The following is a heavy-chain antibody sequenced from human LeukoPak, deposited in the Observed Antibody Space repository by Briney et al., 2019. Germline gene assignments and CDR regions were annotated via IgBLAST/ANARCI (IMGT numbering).Heavy chain of an antibody. V-gene: IGHV3-13*01. J-gene: IGHJ6*04. CDR2: IGTAGDA. D-gene: IGHD6-6*01. CDR1: GFTFNTYD. CDR3: VRTGSQYMYHGMDV. Sequence: GGSLRLFCAASGFTFNTYDMHWVRQTAGKGLEWVSSIGTAGDAYYPGSVRGRFTISRENAKNSLYLQMIGLRPDDTALYFCVRTGSQYMYHGMDVWGKGTTVTVSS.